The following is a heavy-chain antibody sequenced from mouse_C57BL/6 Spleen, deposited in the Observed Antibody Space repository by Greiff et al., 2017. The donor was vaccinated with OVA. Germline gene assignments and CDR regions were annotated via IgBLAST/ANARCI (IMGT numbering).Heavy chain of an antibody. CDR3: TGAFYYGSSPFAY. D-gene: IGHD1-1*01. Sequence: DVMLVESGGGLVQPGGSMKLSCVASGFTFSNYWMNWVRQSPEKGLEWVAQIRLKSDNYATHYAESVKGRFTISRDDSKSSVYLQMNNLRAEDTGIYYCTGAFYYGSSPFAYWGQGTLVTVSA. CDR2: IRLKSDNYAT. CDR1: GFTFSNYW. V-gene: IGHV6-3*01. J-gene: IGHJ3*01.